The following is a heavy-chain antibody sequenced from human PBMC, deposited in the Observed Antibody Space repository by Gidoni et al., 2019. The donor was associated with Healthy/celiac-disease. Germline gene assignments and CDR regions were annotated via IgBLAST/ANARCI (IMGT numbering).Heavy chain of an antibody. CDR3: ARDGPYGDYPLGYYYYYYMDV. CDR1: GFTFSSYG. CDR2: IWYDGSNK. J-gene: IGHJ6*03. Sequence: QVQLVESGGGVVQPGRSLRLSCAASGFTFSSYGMHWVRQAPGKGLEWVAVIWYDGSNKYYADSVKGRFTISRDNSKNTLYLQMNSLRAEDTAVYYCARDGPYGDYPLGYYYYYYMDVWGKGTTVTVSS. D-gene: IGHD4-17*01. V-gene: IGHV3-33*01.